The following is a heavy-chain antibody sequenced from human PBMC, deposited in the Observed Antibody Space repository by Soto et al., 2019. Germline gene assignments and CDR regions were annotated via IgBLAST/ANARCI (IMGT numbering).Heavy chain of an antibody. CDR2: IYYSGST. J-gene: IGHJ5*02. V-gene: IGHV4-30-4*01. CDR1: GGSISSGDYY. Sequence: SETLCLTCTVSGGSISSGDYYWSWIRQPPGKGLEWIGYIYYSGSTYYNPSLKSRVTISVDTSKNQFSLKLSSVTAADTAVYYCAREPADVDTAMDPWSQGTLVTVSS. D-gene: IGHD5-18*01. CDR3: AREPADVDTAMDP.